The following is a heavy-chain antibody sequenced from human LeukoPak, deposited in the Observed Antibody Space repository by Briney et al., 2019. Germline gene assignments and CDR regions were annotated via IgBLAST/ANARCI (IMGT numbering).Heavy chain of an antibody. J-gene: IGHJ3*02. V-gene: IGHV1-69*01. CDR1: GGAFSSYA. Sequence: SVKVSCKASGGAFSSYAISWVRQAPGQGLEWMGGIIPIFGTANYAQKFQGRVTITADESTSTAYMELSSLRSEDTAVYYCARDGTRWGIRGSPRDAFDIWGQGTMVTVSS. D-gene: IGHD3-16*01. CDR2: IIPIFGTA. CDR3: ARDGTRWGIRGSPRDAFDI.